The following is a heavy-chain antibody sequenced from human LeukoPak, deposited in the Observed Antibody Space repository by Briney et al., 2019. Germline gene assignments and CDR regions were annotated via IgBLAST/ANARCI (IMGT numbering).Heavy chain of an antibody. D-gene: IGHD3-16*01. Sequence: PSETLSLTCTVSGGSISSYYWSWIRQPPGKGLEWIGYIYTSGSTNYNPSLKSRVTISVDTSKNQMSLKLTSVTAADTAIYYCARFGVDYDMGVWGQGTTVTVSS. CDR1: GGSISSYY. V-gene: IGHV4-4*09. CDR2: IYTSGST. J-gene: IGHJ6*02. CDR3: ARFGVDYDMGV.